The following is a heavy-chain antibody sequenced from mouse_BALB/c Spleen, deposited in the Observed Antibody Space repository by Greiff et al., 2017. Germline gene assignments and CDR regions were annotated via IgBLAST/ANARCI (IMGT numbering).Heavy chain of an antibody. CDR2: IWAGGST. Sequence: QVQLKESGPGLVAPSQSLSITCTVSGFSLTSYGVHWVRQPPGKGLEWLGVIWAGGSTNYNSALMSRLSISKDNSKSQVFLKMNSLQTDDTAMYYCARAGVLRAMDYWGQGTSVTVSS. D-gene: IGHD4-1*01. J-gene: IGHJ4*01. V-gene: IGHV2-9*02. CDR1: GFSLTSYG. CDR3: ARAGVLRAMDY.